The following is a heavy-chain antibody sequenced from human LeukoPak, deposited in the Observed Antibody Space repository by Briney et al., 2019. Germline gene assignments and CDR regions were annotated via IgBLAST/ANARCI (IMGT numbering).Heavy chain of an antibody. J-gene: IGHJ2*01. V-gene: IGHV3-21*01. CDR3: ARDRDWYFDL. Sequence: GGSLRLSCAASGFTFSSYSMSWVRQAPGKGLEWVSSISSSSSYIYYADSVKGRFTISRDNAKNSLYLQMNSLRAEDTAVYYCARDRDWYFDLWGRGTLVTVSS. CDR1: GFTFSSYS. CDR2: ISSSSSYI.